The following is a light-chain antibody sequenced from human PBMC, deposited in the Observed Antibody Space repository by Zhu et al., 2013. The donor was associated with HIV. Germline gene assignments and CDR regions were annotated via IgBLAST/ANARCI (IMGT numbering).Light chain of an antibody. CDR3: QQRYNWVA. CDR2: GAS. J-gene: IGKJ2*01. CDR1: QSVSSY. V-gene: IGKV3-11*01. Sequence: EIVLTQSPATLSLSPGERATLSCRASQSVSSYLAWYQQKPGQAPRLLIYGASNRATGISARFSGSGSGTDFTLTIRYLEPEDSAVYYCQQRYNWVAFGQGTRLEI.